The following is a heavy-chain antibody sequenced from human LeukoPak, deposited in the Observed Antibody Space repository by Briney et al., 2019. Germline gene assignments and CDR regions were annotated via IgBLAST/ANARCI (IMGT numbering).Heavy chain of an antibody. CDR1: DGSFSSGTYY. V-gene: IGHV4-39*01. CDR2: IHYSGSS. Sequence: SETLSLTCTISDGSFSSGTYYWGWLRQSPGKGLEWIGSIHYSGSSYYNPSLKSRAAICVDTSREQVSMDLSYVTAADTALYYCVRHISANTGYFDSCGQGTLVTVSS. CDR3: VRHISANTGYFDS. J-gene: IGHJ4*02.